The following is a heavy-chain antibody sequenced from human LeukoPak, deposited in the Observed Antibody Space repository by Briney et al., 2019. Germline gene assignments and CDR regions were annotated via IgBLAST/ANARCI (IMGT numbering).Heavy chain of an antibody. Sequence: GGSLRLSCAASGFTFSSYAMSWVRQAPGKGLEWVSSISGSSGSTQYADSVQGRFAISRDNSKNTLYLQMNSLRVEDTAVYFCARDPNGDYIGTFDMWGRGTMVSVSS. CDR3: ARDPNGDYIGTFDM. J-gene: IGHJ3*02. CDR1: GFTFSSYA. CDR2: ISGSSGST. V-gene: IGHV3-23*01. D-gene: IGHD4-17*01.